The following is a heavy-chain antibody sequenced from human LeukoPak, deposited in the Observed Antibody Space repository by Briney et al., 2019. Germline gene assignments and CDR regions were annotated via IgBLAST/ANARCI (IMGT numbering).Heavy chain of an antibody. V-gene: IGHV1-18*01. J-gene: IGHJ3*02. Sequence: ASVKVSCKASGYTFTSYGISWMRQAPGQGLEWMGWISAYNGNTNYAQKLQGRVTMTTDTSTSTAYMELRSLRSDDTAVYYCARAKAVAAKSFAFDIWGQGTMVTVSS. CDR3: ARAKAVAAKSFAFDI. CDR2: ISAYNGNT. D-gene: IGHD2-15*01. CDR1: GYTFTSYG.